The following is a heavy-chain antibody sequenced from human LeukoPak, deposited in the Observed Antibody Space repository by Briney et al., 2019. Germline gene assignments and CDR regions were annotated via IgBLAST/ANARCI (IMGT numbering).Heavy chain of an antibody. J-gene: IGHJ5*02. CDR3: ARAYYYDSWFDP. CDR2: IIPIFGTA. V-gene: IGHV1-69*06. CDR1: GGTFSSYA. D-gene: IGHD3-22*01. Sequence: ASVKVSCKASGGTFSSYAISWVRQAPGQGLEWMGGIIPIFGTANYAQKFQGRVTITADKSTSTAYMELSSLRSEDTAVYYCARAYYYDSWFDPWGQGTLVTVSS.